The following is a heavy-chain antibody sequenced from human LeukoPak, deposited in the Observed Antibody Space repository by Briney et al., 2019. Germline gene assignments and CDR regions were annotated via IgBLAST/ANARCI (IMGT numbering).Heavy chain of an antibody. J-gene: IGHJ4*02. Sequence: GGSLRLSCAASGFTVSRNYMSWVRQAPGKGLEWVSVIYTDGSTYYADSVKGRFTISRDNSKNTPYLQMNSLRAEDTAVYYCARDYGDYWGQGTLVTVSS. CDR3: ARDYGDY. CDR2: IYTDGST. CDR1: GFTVSRNY. V-gene: IGHV3-53*03. D-gene: IGHD3-10*01.